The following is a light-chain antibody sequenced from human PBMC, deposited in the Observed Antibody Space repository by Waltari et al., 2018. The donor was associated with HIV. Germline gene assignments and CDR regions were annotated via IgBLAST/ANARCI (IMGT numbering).Light chain of an antibody. Sequence: QSVLTQPPSVSGAPGPRVTISCTGSSSNVGAGYDVHWYQQPPGTTPKLLIYGNNNRPSGVPDRFSGSKSGTSASLAITGLQADDEADYYCQSYDSSLVIFGGGTKLTVL. CDR1: SSNVGAGYD. V-gene: IGLV1-40*01. CDR2: GNN. CDR3: QSYDSSLVI. J-gene: IGLJ2*01.